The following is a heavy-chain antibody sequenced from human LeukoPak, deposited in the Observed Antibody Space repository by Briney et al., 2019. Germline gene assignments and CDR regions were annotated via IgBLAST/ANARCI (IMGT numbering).Heavy chain of an antibody. J-gene: IGHJ6*03. Sequence: ASVKVSCKASGYTFTSYGISWVRQAPGQGLEWMGWISAYNGNTNYAQKLQGRVTMTTDTSTSTAYMELRSLRSDDTAVYYCARDGYSYGYGYYYYIDVWGKRTQVTLSS. V-gene: IGHV1-18*01. CDR2: ISAYNGNT. CDR3: ARDGYSYGYGYYYYIDV. D-gene: IGHD5-18*01. CDR1: GYTFTSYG.